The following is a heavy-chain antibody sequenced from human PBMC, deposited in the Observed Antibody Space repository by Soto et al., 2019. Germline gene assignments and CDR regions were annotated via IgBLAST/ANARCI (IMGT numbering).Heavy chain of an antibody. CDR3: AREKTTDHPYYFDY. V-gene: IGHV3-33*01. Sequence: GGSLRLSCAASGFTFSSYGMHWVRQAPGKGLEWVAVIWYDGSNKYYADSVKGRFTISRDNSKNTLYLQMNSLRAEDTAVYYCAREKTTDHPYYFDYWGQGTLVTVSS. CDR1: GFTFSSYG. CDR2: IWYDGSNK. J-gene: IGHJ4*02. D-gene: IGHD4-17*01.